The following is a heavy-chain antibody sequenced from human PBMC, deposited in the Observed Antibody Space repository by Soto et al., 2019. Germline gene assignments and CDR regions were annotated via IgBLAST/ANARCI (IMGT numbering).Heavy chain of an antibody. CDR1: GGTFSSFE. D-gene: IGHD2-8*02. CDR2: IIPLFGTP. CDR3: ARDESTGAYFDY. J-gene: IGHJ4*02. V-gene: IGHV1-69*06. Sequence: QVQLVQSGAEVKKPGSSVQVSCKASGGTFSSFEINWVRQAPGQGLEWMGGIIPLFGTPTYAQKFQGRVTITADKSTGTAQMELSSLRSEDTAVDYCARDESTGAYFDYWGQGTLVTVSS.